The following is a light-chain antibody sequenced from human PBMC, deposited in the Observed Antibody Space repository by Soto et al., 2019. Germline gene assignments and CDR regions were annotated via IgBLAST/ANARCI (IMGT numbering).Light chain of an antibody. CDR2: DAS. CDR3: QQRSHWPPT. CDR1: QSVSSY. J-gene: IGKJ2*01. Sequence: EIVLTQSPATLSLSPGERATLACRASQSVSSYLAWYQQKPGQAPRLLIYDASNRATGIPARFSGSGSGTAFTLTISSLEPEDFAVYYCQQRSHWPPTFGQGTKLEIK. V-gene: IGKV3-11*01.